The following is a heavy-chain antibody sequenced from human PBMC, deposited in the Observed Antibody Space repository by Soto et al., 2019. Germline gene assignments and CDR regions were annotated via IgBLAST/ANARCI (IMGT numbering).Heavy chain of an antibody. Sequence: QLQLQESGPGLVKPSETLSLTCTVSGGSISSSSYYWGWIRPPPVTGLERIGSIYYSGITYYNPSLKIRVTISVETSKNQFSLKLSSVTAADTAVYYCARRRGDFFHVDYWCQGTLVTVSS. J-gene: IGHJ4*02. CDR3: ARRRGDFFHVDY. CDR1: GGSISSSSYY. D-gene: IGHD4-17*01. V-gene: IGHV4-39*01. CDR2: IYYSGIT.